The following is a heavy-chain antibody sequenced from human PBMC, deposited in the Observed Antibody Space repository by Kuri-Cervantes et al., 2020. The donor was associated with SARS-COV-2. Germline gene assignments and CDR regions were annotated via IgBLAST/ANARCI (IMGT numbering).Heavy chain of an antibody. CDR3: ARPSIAARADAFDI. CDR2: IYYSGST. Sequence: SETLSLTCTVSGGSISSSSYYWGWIRQPPGKGLEWIGSIYYSGSTYYNPSLKSRVTISVDTFKNQFSLKLSSVTAADTAVYYCARPSIAARADAFDIWGQGTMVTVSS. V-gene: IGHV4-39*01. J-gene: IGHJ3*02. CDR1: GGSISSSSYY. D-gene: IGHD6-6*01.